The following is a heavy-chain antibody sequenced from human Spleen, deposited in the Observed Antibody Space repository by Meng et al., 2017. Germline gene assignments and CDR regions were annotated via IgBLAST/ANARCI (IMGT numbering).Heavy chain of an antibody. V-gene: IGHV4-31*03. CDR3: ARESGYSNSWYFDY. CDR1: GGSISGGGFY. D-gene: IGHD6-13*01. Sequence: SETLSLTCTVSGGSISGGGFYWSFIRQHPGKGLEWIGNSYYSGSTNYNPSLRSRLTVLVDTSKNQFSLRLTSVTAADTAVYYCARESGYSNSWYFDYWGQGTLVTVSS. J-gene: IGHJ4*02. CDR2: SYYSGST.